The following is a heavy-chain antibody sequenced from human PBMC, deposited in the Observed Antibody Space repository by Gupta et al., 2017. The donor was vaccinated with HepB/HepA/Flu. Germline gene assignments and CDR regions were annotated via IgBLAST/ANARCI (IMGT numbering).Heavy chain of an antibody. V-gene: IGHV3-49*03. D-gene: IGHD3-10*02. CDR3: ARRRYYVVDL. Sequence: EVQLVESGGDLVEPGRSLRLCCTASGFNLGDYAVSWFGQAPGKGVEWVSVIRNKPYGETTEYAASVKGRFIISRDDSKGVAFLQMNSLKTEDTAVYYCARRRYYVVDLWGQGTLVTVSS. CDR2: IRNKPYGETT. J-gene: IGHJ5*02. CDR1: GFNLGDYA.